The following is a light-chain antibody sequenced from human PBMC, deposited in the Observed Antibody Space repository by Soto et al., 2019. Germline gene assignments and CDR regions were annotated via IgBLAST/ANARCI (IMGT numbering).Light chain of an antibody. Sequence: QSVLTQPASVSGSPGQSSTISCTGTSSDVGGYNYVSWYQQHPGKAPKLIIYDVSNRPSGVSNRFSGSKSGSTASLTISGLQAEDEADYYCSSYTSRSTRVFGGGTKVTVL. CDR3: SSYTSRSTRV. V-gene: IGLV2-14*01. CDR2: DVS. J-gene: IGLJ3*02. CDR1: SSDVGGYNY.